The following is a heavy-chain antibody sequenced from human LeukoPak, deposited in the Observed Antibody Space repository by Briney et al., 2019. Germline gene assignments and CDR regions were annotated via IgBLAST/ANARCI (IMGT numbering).Heavy chain of an antibody. CDR3: AKGYIQLWWFDY. D-gene: IGHD2-21*01. CDR2: INGGGDAT. CDR1: GFTFISYA. V-gene: IGHV3-23*01. J-gene: IGHJ4*02. Sequence: GSLRLSCAASGFTFISYAMTGVRQAPGKGLEWVAAINGGGDATNYADSVKGRFTISRDNSKNTVYLQMTNLRAEDTAVYYCAKGYIQLWWFDYWGQGTLVTVSS.